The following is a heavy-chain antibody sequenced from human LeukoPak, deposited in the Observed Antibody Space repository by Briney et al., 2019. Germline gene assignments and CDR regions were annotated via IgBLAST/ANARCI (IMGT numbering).Heavy chain of an antibody. Sequence: GGSLRLSCAASKFTFSNYTLTWVRQSPGKGLDWVSSISGSSRYIHYSDSVKGRFTISRDNAKNSLYVQMDSLTADDTAVYYCARVNSALVVSLEGSWAGSLGFDHWGQGTLVTVSS. CDR3: ARVNSALVVSLEGSWAGSLGFDH. CDR2: ISGSSRYI. D-gene: IGHD3-3*01. V-gene: IGHV3-21*06. CDR1: KFTFSNYT. J-gene: IGHJ4*02.